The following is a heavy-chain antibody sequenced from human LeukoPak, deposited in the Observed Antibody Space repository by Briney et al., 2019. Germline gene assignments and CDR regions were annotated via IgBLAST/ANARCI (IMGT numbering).Heavy chain of an antibody. CDR2: IWFDGSIK. CDR1: GFTFSSYV. CDR3: ASAAGPFDN. V-gene: IGHV3-33*01. J-gene: IGHJ4*02. Sequence: PGGSLRHSCAASGFTFSSYVMHWVRQAPGKGLEWEAVIWFDGSIKYYADSVKGRFTISRDNSRNTLFLQMNSLRAEDTAVYYCASAAGPFDNWGQGTLVTVSS. D-gene: IGHD6-19*01.